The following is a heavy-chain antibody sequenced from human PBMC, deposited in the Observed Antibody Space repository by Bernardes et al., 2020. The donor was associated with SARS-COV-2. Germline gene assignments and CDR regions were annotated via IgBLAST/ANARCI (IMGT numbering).Heavy chain of an antibody. CDR2: TSYRSKWNY. V-gene: IGHV6-1*01. Sequence: QTLSLTCAISGDSVSSHSAVWHWIRQSPSRGLEWLGRTSYRSKWNYDYAVSVKSRITISPDTSKNQFSLELTSVTPEDTAVDYCARGANYAMGVWGQGTTVTVSS. CDR1: GDSVSSHSAV. J-gene: IGHJ6*02. CDR3: ARGANYAMGV.